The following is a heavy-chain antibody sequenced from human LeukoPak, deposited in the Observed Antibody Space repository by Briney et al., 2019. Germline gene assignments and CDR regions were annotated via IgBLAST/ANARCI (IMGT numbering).Heavy chain of an antibody. CDR3: ARDRPLSAKQWLYFDY. D-gene: IGHD6-19*01. Sequence: GGALRLSCAASGFTFDDYGVSWVRQAPGKGLEWVSGSNGNGGSTGYADSVKGRFTISRDNAKNSLYLQMNSLRAEDTALYYCARDRPLSAKQWLYFDYWGQGTLVTVSS. CDR2: SNGNGGST. J-gene: IGHJ4*02. CDR1: GFTFDDYG. V-gene: IGHV3-20*04.